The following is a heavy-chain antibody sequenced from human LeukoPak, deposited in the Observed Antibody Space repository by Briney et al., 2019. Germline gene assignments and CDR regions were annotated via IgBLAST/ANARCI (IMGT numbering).Heavy chain of an antibody. CDR1: GYTFTSYG. CDR2: INPNSGGT. D-gene: IGHD6-19*01. V-gene: IGHV1-2*06. CDR3: ARDADSSGWYEDRYFYYMDV. J-gene: IGHJ6*03. Sequence: ASVKVSCKASGYTFTSYGISWVRQAPGQGLEWMGRINPNSGGTNYAQKFQGRVTMITDTSITTAYMELSRLRSGDTAVYYCARDADSSGWYEDRYFYYMDVWGKGTTVTVSS.